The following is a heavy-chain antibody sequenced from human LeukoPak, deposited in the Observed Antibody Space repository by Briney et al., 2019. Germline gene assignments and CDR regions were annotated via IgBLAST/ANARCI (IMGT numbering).Heavy chain of an antibody. V-gene: IGHV4-34*01. Sequence: PSETLSLTCAVYGGSFSGYYWSWIRQPPGKGLEWIGEINHSGSTNYNPSLKSRVTISVDTSKNQFSLKLSSVTAADTAVYYCARAGRPEYWGQGTLVTVSS. D-gene: IGHD1-26*01. CDR2: INHSGST. CDR3: ARAGRPEY. CDR1: GGSFSGYY. J-gene: IGHJ4*02.